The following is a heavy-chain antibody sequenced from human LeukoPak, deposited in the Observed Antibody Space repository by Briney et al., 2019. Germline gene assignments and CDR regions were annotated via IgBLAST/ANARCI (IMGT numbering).Heavy chain of an antibody. CDR2: ISGSGGST. CDR1: GFTFSSYA. V-gene: IGHV3-23*01. Sequence: PGGSLRLSCAASGFTFSSYAMSWVRQAPGKGLEWVSAISGSGGSTYYADSVKGRFTISRDNSKNTLYLQTDSLRAEDTAVYYWAKCHYPDVSCGGDCYYSYWGQGTMVTVSS. J-gene: IGHJ4*02. CDR3: AKCHYPDVSCGGDCYYSY. D-gene: IGHD2-21*02.